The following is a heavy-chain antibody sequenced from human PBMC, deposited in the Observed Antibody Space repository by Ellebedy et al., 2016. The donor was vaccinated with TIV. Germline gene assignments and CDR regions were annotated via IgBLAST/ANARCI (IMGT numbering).Heavy chain of an antibody. J-gene: IGHJ4*02. CDR3: ARGVEEADFWSGYYNDY. CDR2: IYSSGNT. CDR1: GGSITSHY. Sequence: SETLSLXXTVSGGSITSHYWSWIRQPPGKGLEWIGYIYSSGNTNYNPSLESRVTISVDTSKNQFPLGLTSVTAADTAVYFCARGVEEADFWSGYYNDYWGQGILVTVSS. V-gene: IGHV4-59*11. D-gene: IGHD3-3*01.